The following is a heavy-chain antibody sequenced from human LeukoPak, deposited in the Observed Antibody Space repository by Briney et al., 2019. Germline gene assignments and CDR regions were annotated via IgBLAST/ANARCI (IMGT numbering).Heavy chain of an antibody. CDR2: INHSGST. Sequence: SETLSLTCAVYGGSFSGYYWSWIRQPPGKGLEWIGKINHSGSTNYNPSLKSRVTISVDTSKNQFSLKLSSVTAADTAVYYCARGSSSGSYHPLDPWGQGTLVTVSS. CDR1: GGSFSGYY. J-gene: IGHJ5*02. D-gene: IGHD3-10*01. CDR3: ARGSSSGSYHPLDP. V-gene: IGHV4-34*01.